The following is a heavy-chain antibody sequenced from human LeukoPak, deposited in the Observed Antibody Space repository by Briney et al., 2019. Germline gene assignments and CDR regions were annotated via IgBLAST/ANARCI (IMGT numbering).Heavy chain of an antibody. Sequence: PGGSLRLSCAASGFTFSTCAMTWVRQAPGKGLEWVSAISGSGGSTFYADSVKGRFTISRDYSKNTLYLQMNSLRAEDTAVYYCANFHCSTTSCHLSGYFQYWGQGTLVTVSS. V-gene: IGHV3-23*01. CDR2: ISGSGGST. CDR1: GFTFSTCA. J-gene: IGHJ1*01. D-gene: IGHD2-2*01. CDR3: ANFHCSTTSCHLSGYFQY.